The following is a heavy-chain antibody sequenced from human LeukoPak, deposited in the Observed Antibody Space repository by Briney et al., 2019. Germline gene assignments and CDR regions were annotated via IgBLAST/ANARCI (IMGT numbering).Heavy chain of an antibody. Sequence: PGGSLRLSCAAPGFTFSNYAMHWVRQAPGKGLEWVAVISNDGSNKYYADSVKGRFTISRDNSKNTLYLQMNSLRAEYTAVYYCARELGYCSSTSCPKYYYGMDVWGQGTTVTVPS. D-gene: IGHD2-2*01. CDR1: GFTFSNYA. J-gene: IGHJ6*02. V-gene: IGHV3-30-3*01. CDR2: ISNDGSNK. CDR3: ARELGYCSSTSCPKYYYGMDV.